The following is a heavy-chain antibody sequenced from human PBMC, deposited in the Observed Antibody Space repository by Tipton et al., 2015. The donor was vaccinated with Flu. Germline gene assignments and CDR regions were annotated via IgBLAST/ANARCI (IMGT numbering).Heavy chain of an antibody. D-gene: IGHD3-22*01. Sequence: AVSGFTFSSYAMSWVRQAPGKGLEWISVISDSGGNTFYADSVKGRFTISRDTSKNTLYLQTNSLRAEDTAVYYCAKVRRIDSSGYYYVDFHYWGQGTLVTVSS. CDR1: GFTFSSYA. CDR3: AKVRRIDSSGYYYVDFHY. CDR2: ISDSGGNT. J-gene: IGHJ4*02. V-gene: IGHV3-23*01.